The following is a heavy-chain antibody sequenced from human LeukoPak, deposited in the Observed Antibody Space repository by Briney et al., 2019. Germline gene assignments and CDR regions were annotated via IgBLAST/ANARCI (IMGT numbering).Heavy chain of an antibody. D-gene: IGHD6-13*01. J-gene: IGHJ6*02. V-gene: IGHV3-23*01. Sequence: PGGSLRLSCAASGFTFSSYAMSWVRQAPGKGLEWVSAISGSGGSTYYADSVKGRFTISRDNSKNTLYLQMNSLRAEDTAVYYCARWGVIAAAGKYGMDVWGQGTTVTVSS. CDR2: ISGSGGST. CDR3: ARWGVIAAAGKYGMDV. CDR1: GFTFSSYA.